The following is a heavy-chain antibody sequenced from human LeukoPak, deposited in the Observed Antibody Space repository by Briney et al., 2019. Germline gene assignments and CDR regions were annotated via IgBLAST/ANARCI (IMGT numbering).Heavy chain of an antibody. CDR3: ARGRGLGVVSPYFDY. D-gene: IGHD3-3*01. Sequence: HAGGSLRLSCAASGFTFSSYWMTWVRQAPGKGLEWVANIKRDGSEKHYVDSVKGRFTISRDNAKNSMFLQMNNLRAEDTAVYYCARGRGLGVVSPYFDYWGQGTLVTVSS. CDR2: IKRDGSEK. V-gene: IGHV3-7*03. J-gene: IGHJ4*02. CDR1: GFTFSSYW.